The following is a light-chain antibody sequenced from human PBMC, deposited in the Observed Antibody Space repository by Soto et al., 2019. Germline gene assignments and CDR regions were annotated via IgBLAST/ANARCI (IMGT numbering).Light chain of an antibody. CDR2: DAS. J-gene: IGKJ2*01. V-gene: IGKV1-33*01. CDR1: HDISNY. Sequence: DIQMTQSPSSLSASVGDRVTITCQASHDISNYLNWYQQKPGKAPKLLIYDASNLETGVPSRFSGSGSGKDFTFTISSLQPEDIATYYCQQYNKLPHTFGQGTQLAIK. CDR3: QQYNKLPHT.